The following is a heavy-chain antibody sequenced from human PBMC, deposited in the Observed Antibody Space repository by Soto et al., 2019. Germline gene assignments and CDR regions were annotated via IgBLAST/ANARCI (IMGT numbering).Heavy chain of an antibody. CDR3: ARDGIPYSSSWYNWFDP. Sequence: SETLSLTCTVSGGSISSGGYYWSWIRQHPGKGLEWIGYIYYSGSTYYNPSLKSRVTISVDTSKNQFSLKLSSVTAADTAVYYCARDGIPYSSSWYNWFDPWGQGTLVTVSS. D-gene: IGHD6-13*01. CDR1: GGSISSGGYY. V-gene: IGHV4-31*03. CDR2: IYYSGST. J-gene: IGHJ5*02.